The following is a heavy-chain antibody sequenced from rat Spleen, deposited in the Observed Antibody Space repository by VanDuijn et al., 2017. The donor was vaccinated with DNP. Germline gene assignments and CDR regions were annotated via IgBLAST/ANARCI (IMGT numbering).Heavy chain of an antibody. Sequence: EVQLVESDGGLVQPGRSLKLSCAASGFTFNDYYMAWVRQAPTKGLEWVAAISTGGGNIYYRDSVKGRFTISRDNAQSTLYLQMDSLRSEDTATYYCARHRTISPYYYDMDAWGQGASVTVSS. CDR2: ISTGGGNI. J-gene: IGHJ4*01. V-gene: IGHV5-25*01. CDR3: ARHRTISPYYYDMDA. CDR1: GFTFNDYY.